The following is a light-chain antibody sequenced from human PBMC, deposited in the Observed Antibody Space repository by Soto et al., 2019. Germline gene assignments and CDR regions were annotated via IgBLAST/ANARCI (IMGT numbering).Light chain of an antibody. CDR3: QQVYSYPRT. Sequence: IQLTQSPSSLSASVGDTVTITCRASQAIGSYFAWYQQRPGTAPKLLIYSASTLHSVFPSRFSGSGSGTDFTLTISILQPEDFATYYCQQVYSYPRTFVPGTTVEI. J-gene: IGKJ3*01. V-gene: IGKV1-9*01. CDR2: SAS. CDR1: QAIGSY.